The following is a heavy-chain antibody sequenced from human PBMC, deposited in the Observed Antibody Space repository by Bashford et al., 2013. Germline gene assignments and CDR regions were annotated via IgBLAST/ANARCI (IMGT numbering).Heavy chain of an antibody. CDR1: GGTFSSYA. Sequence: SVKVSCKASGGTFSSYAISWVRQAPGQGLEWMGGIIPIFGTANYAQKFQGRVTITADKSTSTAYMELSSLRSEDTAVYYCARVGYCSSTSCYYYYYYGMDVWGQGTVVTVSS. D-gene: IGHD2-2*01. V-gene: IGHV1-69*06. J-gene: IGHJ6*02. CDR2: IIPIFGTA. CDR3: ARVGYCSSTSCYYYYYYGMDV.